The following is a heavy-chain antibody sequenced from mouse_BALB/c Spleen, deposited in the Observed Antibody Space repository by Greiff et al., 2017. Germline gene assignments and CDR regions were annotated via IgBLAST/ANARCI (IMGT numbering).Heavy chain of an antibody. V-gene: IGHV5-9-4*01. Sequence: EVQVVESGGGLVKPGGSLKLSCAASGFTFSSYAMSWVRQSPEKRLEWVAEISSGGSYTYYPDTVTGRFTISRDNAKNTLYLEMSSLRSEDTAMYYCARGGSYGSSYWFAYWGQGTLVTVSA. CDR3: ARGGSYGSSYWFAY. J-gene: IGHJ3*01. D-gene: IGHD1-1*01. CDR1: GFTFSSYA. CDR2: ISSGGSYT.